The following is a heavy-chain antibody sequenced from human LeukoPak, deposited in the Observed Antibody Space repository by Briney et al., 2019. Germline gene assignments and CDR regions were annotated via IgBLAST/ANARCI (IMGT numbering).Heavy chain of an antibody. J-gene: IGHJ5*02. V-gene: IGHV1-2*02. CDR2: INPNSGGT. D-gene: IGHD3-10*01. Sequence: GASVKVSCKASGYTFTGYYMHWVRQAPGQGLEWMGWINPNSGGTNYAQKFQGRVTMTRDTSISTAYMELSRLRSDDTAVDYCARDGDYYGSHDWFDPWGQGTLVTVSS. CDR3: ARDGDYYGSHDWFDP. CDR1: GYTFTGYY.